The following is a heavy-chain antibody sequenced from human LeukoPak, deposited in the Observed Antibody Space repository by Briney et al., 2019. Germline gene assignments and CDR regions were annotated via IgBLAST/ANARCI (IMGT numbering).Heavy chain of an antibody. Sequence: ASVKVSCKASGYTFTNYDINWVRQATGQGLEWMGWMNPNSGNTGYAQTFQGRFTMTRDTSISTAYMELSSLRSEDAAVYYCARGSYYDNSGYTRYPFDIWGQGTMVTVSS. CDR2: MNPNSGNT. V-gene: IGHV1-8*02. CDR1: GYTFTNYD. CDR3: ARGSYYDNSGYTRYPFDI. D-gene: IGHD3-22*01. J-gene: IGHJ3*02.